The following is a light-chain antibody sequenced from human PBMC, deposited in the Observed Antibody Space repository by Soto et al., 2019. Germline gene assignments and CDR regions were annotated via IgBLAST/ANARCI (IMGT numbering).Light chain of an antibody. CDR2: DAS. CDR1: QSISSW. CDR3: QQLNSYPRT. J-gene: IGKJ1*01. Sequence: DIHMTQSPSTLSASVGDRGTITCRAIQSISSWFDWYQQKPGKAPKLLIYDASSLESGVPSRFSGSGSGTECTLTINSLQPEDFESYYCQQLNSYPRTFGQGTKVDIK. V-gene: IGKV1-5*01.